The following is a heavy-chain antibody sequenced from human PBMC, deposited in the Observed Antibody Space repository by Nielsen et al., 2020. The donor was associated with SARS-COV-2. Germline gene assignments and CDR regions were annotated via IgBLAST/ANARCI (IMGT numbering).Heavy chain of an antibody. CDR3: AKSGFRVAGVYHGLDV. D-gene: IGHD6-19*01. J-gene: IGHJ6*02. CDR2: IRSDGSQK. V-gene: IGHV3-30*02. Sequence: GESLKISCAASEFTFSSYGMHWVRQAPGKGLEWVAFIRSDGSQKYYAESVKGRFTISRDDSKSTLYLQMTSLRPEDTALYYCAKSGFRVAGVYHGLDVWGHGTTVTVSS. CDR1: EFTFSSYG.